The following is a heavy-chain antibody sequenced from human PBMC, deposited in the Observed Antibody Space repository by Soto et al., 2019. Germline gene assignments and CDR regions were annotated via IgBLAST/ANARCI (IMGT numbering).Heavy chain of an antibody. CDR1: GFIFSTYG. CDR3: ARDPLGDHNNYYYNMDV. J-gene: IGHJ6*03. CDR2: IWFDGTND. Sequence: QVQVVESGGGVVQPGESLTLSCAASGFIFSTYGMHWVRQAPGRGPEWVAVIWFDGTNDNYADSVKGRFTISRDNSKNTLYLQMNTLSGDDTAVYFCARDPLGDHNNYYYNMDVWGPGTTVTVSS. V-gene: IGHV3-33*01. D-gene: IGHD1-26*01.